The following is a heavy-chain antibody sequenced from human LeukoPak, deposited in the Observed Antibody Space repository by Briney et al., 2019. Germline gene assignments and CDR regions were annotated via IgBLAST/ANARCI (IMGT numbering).Heavy chain of an antibody. J-gene: IGHJ4*02. V-gene: IGHV3-21*01. Sequence: PGRSPRLSCAASGFAFSSYSMNWVRQAPGKWLEWVSSISSSTYYIYYADSVKGRFTISRDNAKNSLYLQMNSLRAEDTAVYYCARGYSCSGGSCYFDNWGQGTLVTVSS. D-gene: IGHD2-15*01. CDR1: GFAFSSYS. CDR3: ARGYSCSGGSCYFDN. CDR2: ISSSTYYI.